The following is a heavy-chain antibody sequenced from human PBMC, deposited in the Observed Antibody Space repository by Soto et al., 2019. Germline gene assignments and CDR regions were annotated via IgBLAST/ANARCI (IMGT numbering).Heavy chain of an antibody. Sequence: ASVKVSCKASGYTFTSYGIDCVRQAPGQGLEWLGWISAYNGNANYAQKLQGRVTMTTDTSTSTAYMELRSLRSDDTAVYYCARDGPMDRAFDIWGQGTMVTVSS. V-gene: IGHV1-18*01. CDR2: ISAYNGNA. J-gene: IGHJ3*02. CDR1: GYTFTSYG. D-gene: IGHD3-10*01. CDR3: ARDGPMDRAFDI.